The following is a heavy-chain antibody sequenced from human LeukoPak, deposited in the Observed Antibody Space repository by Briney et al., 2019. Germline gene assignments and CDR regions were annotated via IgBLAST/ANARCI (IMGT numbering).Heavy chain of an antibody. J-gene: IGHJ4*02. CDR3: AKTPLPYSSGWYALDY. CDR1: GFTFSSYG. D-gene: IGHD6-19*01. V-gene: IGHV3-30*02. Sequence: PGGSLRLSCAASGFTFSSYGMHWVRQAPGKGLDWVAFIRYDGSNKYYADSVKGRFPISRDNSKNTLYLQMNSLRAEDTAVYYCAKTPLPYSSGWYALDYWGQGTLVTVSS. CDR2: IRYDGSNK.